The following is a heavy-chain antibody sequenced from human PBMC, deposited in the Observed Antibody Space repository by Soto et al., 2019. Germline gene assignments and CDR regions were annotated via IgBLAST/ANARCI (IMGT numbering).Heavy chain of an antibody. Sequence: PGGSLRLSCAASGFTFSSYGMHWVRQAPGKGLEWVAVIWYDGSNKYYADSVKGRFTISRDNSKNTLYLQMNSLRAEDTAVYYCARDRFVGASLYYFDYWGQGTLVT. CDR3: ARDRFVGASLYYFDY. CDR1: GFTFSSYG. CDR2: IWYDGSNK. D-gene: IGHD3-10*01. J-gene: IGHJ4*02. V-gene: IGHV3-33*01.